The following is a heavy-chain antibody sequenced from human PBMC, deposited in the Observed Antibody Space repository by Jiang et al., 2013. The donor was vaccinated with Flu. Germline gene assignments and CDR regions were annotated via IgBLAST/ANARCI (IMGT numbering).Heavy chain of an antibody. CDR1: GFTFSSYA. J-gene: IGHJ4*02. V-gene: IGHV3-30*04. D-gene: IGHD6-6*01. CDR2: ISYDGSNK. Sequence: VQLVESGGGVVQPGRSLRLSCAASGFTFSSYAMHWVRQAPGKGLEWVAVISYDGSNKYHADSVKGRFTISRDNSKNTLYLQMNSLRAEDTAVYYCARDPLIAARPGYFDYWGQGTLVTVSS. CDR3: ARDPLIAARPGYFDY.